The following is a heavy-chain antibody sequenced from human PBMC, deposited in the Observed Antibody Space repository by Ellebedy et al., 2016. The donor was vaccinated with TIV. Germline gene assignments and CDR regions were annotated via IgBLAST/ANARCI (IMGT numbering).Heavy chain of an antibody. J-gene: IGHJ5*02. CDR2: IRSKANNYAT. V-gene: IGHV3-73*01. CDR1: GFTFSDSI. Sequence: GESLKISXAASGFTFSDSIKPWVGQASGKGLEWVGRIRSKANNYATAYAAPLKGRFTISRDDSKNTAYLQMNSLKTEDTAVYYCTKATFDPWGQGTLVTVSS. CDR3: TKATFDP.